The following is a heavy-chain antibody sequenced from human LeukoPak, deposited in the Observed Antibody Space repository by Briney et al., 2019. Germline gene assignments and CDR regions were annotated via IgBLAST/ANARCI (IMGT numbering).Heavy chain of an antibody. CDR3: ARHFYCSGGSCYLDY. CDR1: GYSFTTYW. J-gene: IGHJ4*02. V-gene: IGHV5-51*01. D-gene: IGHD2-15*01. CDR2: IYPSDSNT. Sequence: EESLKISCKGSGYSFTTYWIGWVRQMPGKGLEWMGIIYPSDSNTRYSPSFQGQVTISADKSINTAYLQWGSLKASDTAMYYCARHFYCSGGSCYLDYWGQGTLVTVSS.